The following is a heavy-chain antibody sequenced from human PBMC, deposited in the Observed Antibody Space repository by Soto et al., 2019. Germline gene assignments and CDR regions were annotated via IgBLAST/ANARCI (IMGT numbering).Heavy chain of an antibody. V-gene: IGHV1-24*01. CDR1: GYTLTELS. CDR2: FDPEDGET. CDR3: ATDKDGYCSSTSCYRYAFDI. D-gene: IGHD2-2*01. Sequence: ASVKVSCKVSGYTLTELSMHWVRQAPGKGLEWMGGFDPEDGETIYAQKFQGRVTMTEDTSTDTAYMELSSLRSDDTAVYYCATDKDGYCSSTSCYRYAFDIWCQGTMVTVSS. J-gene: IGHJ3*02.